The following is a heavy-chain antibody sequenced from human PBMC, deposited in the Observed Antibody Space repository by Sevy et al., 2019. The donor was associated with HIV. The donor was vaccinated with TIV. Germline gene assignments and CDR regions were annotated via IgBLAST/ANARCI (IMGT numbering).Heavy chain of an antibody. CDR2: ISAYNGNT. CDR3: ARLNSSSWYRYYYYYGMDV. V-gene: IGHV1-18*01. CDR1: GYTFTSYG. J-gene: IGHJ6*02. Sequence: ASVKVSCKASGYTFTSYGISWVRQAPGQGLEWMGWISAYNGNTNYAQKLQGRVTMTTDTSTSTAYMELRSLRSDETAVYYCARLNSSSWYRYYYYYGMDVWGQGTTVTVSS. D-gene: IGHD6-13*01.